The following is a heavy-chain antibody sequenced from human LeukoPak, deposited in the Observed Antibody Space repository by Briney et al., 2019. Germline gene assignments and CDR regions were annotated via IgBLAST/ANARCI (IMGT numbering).Heavy chain of an antibody. D-gene: IGHD3-10*01. V-gene: IGHV3-23*01. CDR2: ISGGGDRT. J-gene: IGHJ4*02. Sequence: PGGSLRLSCAASGFTFSDYYMSWIRQAPGKRLEWVSGISGGGDRTYYADSVKGRFTISRDNSKNTLYLQMNSLRAEDTAVYYCAFPRLGNYYQPLDYWGPGTLVTVSS. CDR1: GFTFSDYY. CDR3: AFPRLGNYYQPLDY.